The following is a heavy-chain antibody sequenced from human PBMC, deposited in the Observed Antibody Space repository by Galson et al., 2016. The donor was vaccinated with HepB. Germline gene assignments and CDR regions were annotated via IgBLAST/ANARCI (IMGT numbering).Heavy chain of an antibody. V-gene: IGHV3-66*02. CDR1: GFTVGTSY. D-gene: IGHD5-24*01. CDR2: IFSGGTT. CDR3: ARDSGYNEHGGFDN. Sequence: SLRLSCAASGFTVGTSYMAWVRHFPGKGLESVSVIFSGGTTFYADSAQGRFTISRDSAKNILYLQMRNLRPEDTALYYCARDSGYNEHGGFDNWGQGTLVTVSS. J-gene: IGHJ4*02.